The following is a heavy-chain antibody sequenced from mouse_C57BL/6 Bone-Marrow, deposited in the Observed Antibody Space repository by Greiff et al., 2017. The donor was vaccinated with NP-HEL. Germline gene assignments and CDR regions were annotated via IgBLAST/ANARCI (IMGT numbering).Heavy chain of an antibody. D-gene: IGHD2-4*01. CDR3: ARGDYYDYDRAWFAY. CDR1: GYTFTDHT. CDR2: IYPRDGST. J-gene: IGHJ3*01. Sequence: QVQLKQSDAELVKPGASVKISCKVSGYTFTDHTIHWMKQRPEQGLEWIGYIYPRDGSTKYIEKFKGKATLTADKSSSTAYMQLNSLTSEDSAVYFCARGDYYDYDRAWFAYWGQGTLVTVSA. V-gene: IGHV1-78*01.